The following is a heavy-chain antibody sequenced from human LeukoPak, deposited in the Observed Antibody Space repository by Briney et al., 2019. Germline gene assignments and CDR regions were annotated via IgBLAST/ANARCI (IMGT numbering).Heavy chain of an antibody. V-gene: IGHV3-21*01. D-gene: IGHD6-13*01. J-gene: IGHJ1*01. Sequence: GGSLRLSCAASGFTFSSYSMNWVRQAPGKGLEWVSSISSSSSYIYYADSVKGRFTISRDNAKNSLYLQMNSLRAEDTAVYYCARDWPTIAAAGTIPEYFQHWGQGTLVTVPS. CDR1: GFTFSSYS. CDR3: ARDWPTIAAAGTIPEYFQH. CDR2: ISSSSSYI.